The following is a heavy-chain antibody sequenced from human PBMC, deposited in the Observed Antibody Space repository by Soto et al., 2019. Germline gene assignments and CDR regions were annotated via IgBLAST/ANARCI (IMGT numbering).Heavy chain of an antibody. Sequence: SETLSLTCTVSGGSISSYYWSWIRQPPGKGLEWIGYIYYSGSTNYNPSLKSRVTISVDTSKNQFSLKLSSVTAADTAVYYCARDYYGSGSYYFDYWGQGTLVTVSS. CDR3: ARDYYGSGSYYFDY. J-gene: IGHJ4*02. V-gene: IGHV4-59*01. D-gene: IGHD3-10*01. CDR1: GGSISSYY. CDR2: IYYSGST.